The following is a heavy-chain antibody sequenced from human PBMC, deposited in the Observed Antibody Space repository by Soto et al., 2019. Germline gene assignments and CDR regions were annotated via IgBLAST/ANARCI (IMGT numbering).Heavy chain of an antibody. V-gene: IGHV3-23*01. D-gene: IGHD4-17*01. CDR3: AKDLCDYDYCFDC. CDR2: ISSSGGST. CDR1: GFTFSSYA. J-gene: IGHJ4*01. Sequence: EVQLLESGGGLVQTGGSLRLSCVASGFTFSSYAMSWVRQAPGKGPEWVSSISSSGGSTYYADSVTGRFTISRAYSKNTLYHQMDSLRDDDPAVDYCAKDLCDYDYCFDCWGQGTMVTVSS.